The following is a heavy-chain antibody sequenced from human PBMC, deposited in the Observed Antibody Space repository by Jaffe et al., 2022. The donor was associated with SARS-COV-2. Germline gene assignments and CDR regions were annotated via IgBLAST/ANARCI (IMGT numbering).Heavy chain of an antibody. V-gene: IGHV2-5*02. CDR3: AHRFYYGSGRTLWYFDY. D-gene: IGHD3-10*01. Sequence: QITLKESGPTLVKPTQTLTLTCTFSGFSLSTSGVGVGWIRQPPGKALEWLALIYWDDDKRYSPSLKSRLTITKDTSKNQVVLTMTNMDPVDTATYYCAHRFYYGSGRTLWYFDYWGQGTLVTVSS. J-gene: IGHJ4*02. CDR1: GFSLSTSGVG. CDR2: IYWDDDK.